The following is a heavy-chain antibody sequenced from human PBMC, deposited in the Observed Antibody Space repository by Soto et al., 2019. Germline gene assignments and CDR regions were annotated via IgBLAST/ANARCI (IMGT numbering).Heavy chain of an antibody. CDR1: GFTFSSYA. CDR3: AQGGMSSTGLKY. CDR2: TSESGSST. V-gene: IGHV3-23*01. J-gene: IGHJ4*02. Sequence: PGGSLRLSCAASGFTFSSYAMTWVRQAPGKGLEWVASTSESGSSTFHADSVKGRFTISRDNSKNMVFLKMSSLRVEDAALYFCAQGGMSSTGLKYWGQGTLVTVSS. D-gene: IGHD1-1*01.